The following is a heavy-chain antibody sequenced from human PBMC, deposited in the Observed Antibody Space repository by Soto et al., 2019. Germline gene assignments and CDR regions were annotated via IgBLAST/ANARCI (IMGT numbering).Heavy chain of an antibody. CDR1: GFTFSSYA. Sequence: GGSLRLSCAASGFTFSSYAMSWVRQAPGKGLEWVSAISGSGGSTYYADSVKGRFTISRDNSKNTLYLQMNSLRAEDTAVYYCAKHSSGWYIHTLDFDYWGQGTLVTVSS. V-gene: IGHV3-23*01. CDR2: ISGSGGST. CDR3: AKHSSGWYIHTLDFDY. J-gene: IGHJ4*02. D-gene: IGHD6-19*01.